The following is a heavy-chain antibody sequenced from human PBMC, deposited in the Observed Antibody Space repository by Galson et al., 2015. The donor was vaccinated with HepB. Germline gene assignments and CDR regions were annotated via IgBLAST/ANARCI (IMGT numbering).Heavy chain of an antibody. CDR2: IRSKGNSHAT. CDR3: TRDTGDYYGSGDY. V-gene: IGHV3-73*01. D-gene: IGHD3-10*01. Sequence: LRLSCAASGFTFSGSAMHWVRQASGKGLEWVGRIRSKGNSHATAYAASVKGRFTISRDDSKNTAYLQMNSLKPEDTAVYYCTRDTGDYYGSGDYWGQGTLVTVSS. CDR1: GFTFSGSA. J-gene: IGHJ4*02.